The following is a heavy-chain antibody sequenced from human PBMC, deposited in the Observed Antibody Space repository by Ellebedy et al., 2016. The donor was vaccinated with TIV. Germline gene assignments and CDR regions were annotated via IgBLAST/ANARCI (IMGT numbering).Heavy chain of an antibody. V-gene: IGHV3-48*02. D-gene: IGHD3-16*01. CDR1: EFTFSYYS. CDR3: ARRGNYLGVAFDI. J-gene: IGHJ3*02. CDR2: IVGTGTTT. Sequence: GESLKISXAASEFTFSYYSMNWVRQAAGKGLEWISYIVGTGTTTYYADSVKGRFTISRDNSKNSLFLQMNSLRDDDTAVYYCARRGNYLGVAFDIWGQGAMVIVSS.